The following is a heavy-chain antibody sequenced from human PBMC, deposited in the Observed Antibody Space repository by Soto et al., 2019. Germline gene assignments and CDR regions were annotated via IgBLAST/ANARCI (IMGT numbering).Heavy chain of an antibody. CDR2: INTDGSST. Sequence: EVQLVESGGGLVQPGGSLRLSCVVSGLTFSSFWMHWVRQAPGEGLVWVSRINTDGSSTSYADSVKGRFTISRDNAKNTLYLQMNSLRVEDTAMYYCAKRGVGTFGLSYWGQGTLVTVSS. CDR1: GLTFSSFW. CDR3: AKRGVGTFGLSY. D-gene: IGHD3-10*01. J-gene: IGHJ4*02. V-gene: IGHV3-74*01.